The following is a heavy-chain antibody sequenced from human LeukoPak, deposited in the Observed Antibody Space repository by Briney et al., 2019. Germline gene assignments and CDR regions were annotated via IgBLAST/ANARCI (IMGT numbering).Heavy chain of an antibody. V-gene: IGHV1-2*02. Sequence: ASVKVSCKASGYTFTGYYMHWVRQAPGQGLEWMGWINPNSGGTNYAQKFQGRVTMTRDTSISTAYMELSRLRSDDTAVYYCARVWYDFWSGYQTYYMDVWGKGTTVTVSS. J-gene: IGHJ6*03. CDR2: INPNSGGT. D-gene: IGHD3-3*01. CDR1: GYTFTGYY. CDR3: ARVWYDFWSGYQTYYMDV.